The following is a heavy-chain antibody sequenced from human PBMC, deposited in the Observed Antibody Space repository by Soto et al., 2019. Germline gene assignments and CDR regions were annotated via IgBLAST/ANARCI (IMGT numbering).Heavy chain of an antibody. CDR1: GGTFSSYT. Sequence: QVQLVQSGAEVKKPGSSVKVSCKASGGTFSSYTISWVRQAPGQGLEWMGRIIPILGIANYAQKFQGRVRITADKSTSTAYMELSSLRSEDTAVYFCAREGGYRDAFDIWGQGTMVTVSS. J-gene: IGHJ3*02. CDR2: IIPILGIA. D-gene: IGHD5-12*01. V-gene: IGHV1-69*08. CDR3: AREGGYRDAFDI.